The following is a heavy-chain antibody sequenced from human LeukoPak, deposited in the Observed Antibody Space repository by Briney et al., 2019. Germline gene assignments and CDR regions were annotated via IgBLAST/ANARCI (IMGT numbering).Heavy chain of an antibody. V-gene: IGHV1-2*02. CDR3: ARVEYCTKGVCINYDL. Sequence: ASLKVSCKASGYTFTVLYTHWMRQACRQGPEWMGWIHPNSGGTKYAQKFQGRVTVTRDTSTSTAYMELSGLRTDDTATYYCARVEYCTKGVCINYDLWGQGTLVTVSS. CDR1: GYTFTVLY. CDR2: IHPNSGGT. J-gene: IGHJ4*02. D-gene: IGHD2-8*01.